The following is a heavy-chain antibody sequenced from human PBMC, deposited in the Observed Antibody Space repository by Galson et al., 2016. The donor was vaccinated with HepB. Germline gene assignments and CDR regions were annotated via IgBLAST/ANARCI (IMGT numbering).Heavy chain of an antibody. D-gene: IGHD3-16*01. CDR2: IYSGGST. Sequence: SLRLSCAASGFSVSNNYMTWVRQAPGKGLEWVSLIYSGGSTYYADSVKGRFTVSRDNSKSTLYLQMNSLGAEVTAVYYCVKLRGRLYTVAETWGPGTLVTVSS. CDR1: GFSVSNNY. J-gene: IGHJ5*02. V-gene: IGHV3-53*01. CDR3: VKLRGRLYTVAET.